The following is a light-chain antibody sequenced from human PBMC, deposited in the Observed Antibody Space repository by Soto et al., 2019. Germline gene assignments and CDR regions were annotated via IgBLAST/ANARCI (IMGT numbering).Light chain of an antibody. J-gene: IGKJ4*01. CDR1: QSISSSH. CDR2: GAS. V-gene: IGKV3-20*01. CDR3: QHYNNSPLT. Sequence: EIVLTQSPGTLSLSPEERATLSCRASQSISSSHLVWYQQKPGQAPRLLIYGASSRAIGIPDRFSGSGSGTDFTLTISRLEPEDFALYYCQHYNNSPLTFGGGTKVEIK.